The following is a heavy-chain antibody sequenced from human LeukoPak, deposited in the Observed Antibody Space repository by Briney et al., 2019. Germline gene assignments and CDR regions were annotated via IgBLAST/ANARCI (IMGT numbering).Heavy chain of an antibody. CDR2: MNYNSGNT. J-gene: IGHJ5*02. CDR3: ARVKYNWNDIFENWFDP. Sequence: GASVKVSCKASGYTFTSFDINWVRQATGQGLEWVGWMNYNSGNTGYAQKFQGRVIMTRNISISTAYMELSSLRSEDSAVYYCARVKYNWNDIFENWFDPWGQGTLVTVSS. V-gene: IGHV1-8*01. D-gene: IGHD1-1*01. CDR1: GYTFTSFD.